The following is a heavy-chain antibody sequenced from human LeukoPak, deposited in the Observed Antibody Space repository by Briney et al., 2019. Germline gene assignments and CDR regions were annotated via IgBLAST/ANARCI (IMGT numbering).Heavy chain of an antibody. Sequence: GGSLRLSCAASGFTFSTNSMSWVRQAPGKGLEWVSILGGSGATTYYADSVKGRFTISRDSSKNMLYLQMNSLRAEDTAVYYCAKERLTTTAFDIWGQRTMVTVSS. D-gene: IGHD4-11*01. CDR2: LGGSGATT. V-gene: IGHV3-23*01. CDR1: GFTFSTNS. CDR3: AKERLTTTAFDI. J-gene: IGHJ3*02.